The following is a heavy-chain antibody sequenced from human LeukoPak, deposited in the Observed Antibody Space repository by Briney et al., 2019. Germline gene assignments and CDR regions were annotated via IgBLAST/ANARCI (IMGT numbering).Heavy chain of an antibody. Sequence: GSLRLSCAASGFTFSNYWMTWVRQAPGKGLEWVANIKQDGSEKYYVDSVKGRFTISRDNAKNSLSLQMNSLRAEDTAVYYCARKSGVDVWGQGTTVTVSS. CDR2: IKQDGSEK. J-gene: IGHJ6*02. V-gene: IGHV3-7*01. CDR1: GFTFSNYW. CDR3: ARKSGVDV.